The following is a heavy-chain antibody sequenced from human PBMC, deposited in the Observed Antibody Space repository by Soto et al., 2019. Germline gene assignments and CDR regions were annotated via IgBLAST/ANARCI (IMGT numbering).Heavy chain of an antibody. CDR2: IIPIFGTA. CDR1: GGTFSSYA. J-gene: IGHJ6*02. Sequence: QVQLVQSGAEVKKPGSSVKVSCTASGGTFSSYAISWVRQAPGQGLEWMGGIIPIFGTANYAQKFQGRVTITAEESTSXAXMXLSSMRPEETAVYDCSREGTGTTVTAWHYDDYGRDAWGQGTTVTVSS. CDR3: SREGTGTTVTAWHYDDYGRDA. V-gene: IGHV1-69*12. D-gene: IGHD4-4*01.